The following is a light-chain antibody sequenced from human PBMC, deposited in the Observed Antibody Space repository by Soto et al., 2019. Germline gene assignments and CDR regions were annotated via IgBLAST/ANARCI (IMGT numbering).Light chain of an antibody. Sequence: DIQMTQSPSSLSASVGDRVTITCRASQSISSYLNWYQQKPGKAPKLLIYAASSLQSGVPSRFSGSGSGTDFTLTISSLEPEDFAVYYCQQRSIWPLTFGQGTRLEIK. CDR2: AAS. V-gene: IGKV1-39*01. CDR1: QSISSY. CDR3: QQRSIWPLT. J-gene: IGKJ5*01.